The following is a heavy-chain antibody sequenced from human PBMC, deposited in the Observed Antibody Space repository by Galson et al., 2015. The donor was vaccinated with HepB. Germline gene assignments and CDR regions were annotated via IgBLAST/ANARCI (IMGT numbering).Heavy chain of an antibody. D-gene: IGHD5-24*01. CDR2: ISYDGSNK. CDR3: ARGREMATITLWYFDL. V-gene: IGHV3-30*04. CDR1: GFTFSSYA. J-gene: IGHJ2*01. Sequence: SLRLSCAASGFTFSSYAMHWVRQAPGKGQEWVAVISYDGSNKYYADSVKGRFTISRDNSKNTLYLQMNSLRAEDTAVYYCARGREMATITLWYFDLWGRGTLVTVSS.